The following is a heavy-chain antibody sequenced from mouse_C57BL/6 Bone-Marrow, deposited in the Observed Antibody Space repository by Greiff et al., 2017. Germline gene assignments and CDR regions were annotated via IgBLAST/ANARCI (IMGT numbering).Heavy chain of an antibody. CDR2: LHPKRGST. J-gene: IGHJ1*03. V-gene: IGHV1-64*01. CDR3: SNDPGYFDV. Sequence: QVQLQQPGAELVKPGASVKLSCKASGYTFTSYWMHWVKQRPGQGLEWIGMLHPKRGSTNYNEKFKSKATLTVDKSSSTADMQLSSLTSEDSAVYYCSNDPGYFDVWGTGTTVTVSS. D-gene: IGHD2-12*01. CDR1: GYTFTSYW.